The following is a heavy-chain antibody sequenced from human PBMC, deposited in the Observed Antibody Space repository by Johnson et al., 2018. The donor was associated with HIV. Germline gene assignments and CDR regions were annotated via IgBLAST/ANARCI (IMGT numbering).Heavy chain of an antibody. D-gene: IGHD3-22*01. CDR1: RFTFSSFA. CDR3: ARDRGYCDAVDI. CDR2: ISYDASNK. V-gene: IGHV3-30*04. Sequence: QVQLVESGGGVVQPGRSLRLSCAASRFTFSSFAMHWVRQAPGKGLEWVAVISYDASNKYYADSVKGRFTISSDNSKNTLYLQMNSLRAEDTAVYYCARDRGYCDAVDIWGQGTGVTVSS. J-gene: IGHJ3*02.